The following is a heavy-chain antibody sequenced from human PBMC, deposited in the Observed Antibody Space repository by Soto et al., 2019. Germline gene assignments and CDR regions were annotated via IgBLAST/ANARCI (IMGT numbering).Heavy chain of an antibody. V-gene: IGHV4-39*01. Sequence: QLQLQESGPGLVKPSETLSLTCTVSGGSISSSSYYWGWIRQPPGKGLEWIGSIYYSGSTYYNPSLKSRVTISVDTSKNQFSLKLSSVAAADTAVYYCARHDYGDRPFDYWGQGTLVTVSS. CDR3: ARHDYGDRPFDY. CDR1: GGSISSSSYY. CDR2: IYYSGST. J-gene: IGHJ4*02. D-gene: IGHD4-17*01.